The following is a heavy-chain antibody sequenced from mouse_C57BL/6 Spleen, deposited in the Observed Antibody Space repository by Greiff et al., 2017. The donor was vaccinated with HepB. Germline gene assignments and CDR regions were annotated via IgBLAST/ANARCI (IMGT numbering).Heavy chain of an antibody. V-gene: IGHV5-4*03. CDR1: GFTFSSYA. CDR2: ISDGGSYT. J-gene: IGHJ2*01. D-gene: IGHD1-1*01. CDR3: ARCTTVVATNFDY. Sequence: DVKLVESGGGLVKPGGSLKLSCAASGFTFSSYAMSWVRQTPEKRLEWVATISDGGSYTYYPDNVKGRFTISRDNAKNNLYLQMSHLKSEDTAMYYCARCTTVVATNFDYWGQGTTLTVSS.